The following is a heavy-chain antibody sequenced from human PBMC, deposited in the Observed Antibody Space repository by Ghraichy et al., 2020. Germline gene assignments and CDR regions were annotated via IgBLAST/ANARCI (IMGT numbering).Heavy chain of an antibody. CDR3: ARERWELLRGASTNYYYYYMDV. Sequence: ASVKVSCKASGYTFTSYYMHWVRQAPGQGLEWMGIINPSGGSTSYAQKFQGRVTMTRDTSTSTVYMELSSLRSEDTAVYYCARERWELLRGASTNYYYYYMDVWGKGTTVTVSS. CDR1: GYTFTSYY. CDR2: INPSGGST. J-gene: IGHJ6*03. V-gene: IGHV1-46*03. D-gene: IGHD1-26*01.